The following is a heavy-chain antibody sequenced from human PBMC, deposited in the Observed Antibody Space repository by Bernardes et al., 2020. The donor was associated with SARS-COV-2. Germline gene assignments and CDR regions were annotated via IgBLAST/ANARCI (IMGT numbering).Heavy chain of an antibody. J-gene: IGHJ2*01. D-gene: IGHD6-19*01. CDR1: GYTLTELS. CDR2: FDPEDGET. Sequence: ASVKVSCKVSGYTLTELSMHWVRQAPGKGLEWMGGFDPEDGETIYAQKFQGRVTMTEDTSTDTAYMELSSLRSEDTAVYYCATDRTITKQWLANGDWWYFDLWGRGTLVTVSS. V-gene: IGHV1-24*01. CDR3: ATDRTITKQWLANGDWWYFDL.